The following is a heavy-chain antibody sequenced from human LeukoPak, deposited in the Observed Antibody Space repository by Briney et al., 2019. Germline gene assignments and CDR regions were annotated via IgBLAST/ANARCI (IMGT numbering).Heavy chain of an antibody. CDR3: ASHYYDSRYYYYYMDV. CDR1: GGSISSSSYY. Sequence: SETLSLTCTVSGGSISSSSYYWGWIRQPPGKGREGIGSIYYSGSTYYNPSLKSRVTISVDTSKNQFSLKLSSVTAADTAVYYCASHYYDSRYYYYYMDVWGKGTTVTVSS. D-gene: IGHD3-22*01. J-gene: IGHJ6*03. CDR2: IYYSGST. V-gene: IGHV4-39*01.